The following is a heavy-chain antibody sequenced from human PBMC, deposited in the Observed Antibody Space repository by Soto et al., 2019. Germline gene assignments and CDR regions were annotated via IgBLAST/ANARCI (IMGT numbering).Heavy chain of an antibody. CDR3: ASPKIAFYNWFDP. CDR2: IYYSGST. CDR1: GGSISSNRYY. D-gene: IGHD3-3*02. V-gene: IGHV4-39*01. Sequence: SETLSLTCTVSGGSISSNRYYWGWIRQPPGKGLEWIGSIYYSGSTYYNPSLKSRVTISVDTSKNQFSLKLSSVTAADTAVYYCASPKIAFYNWFDPWGQGTLVTVS. J-gene: IGHJ5*02.